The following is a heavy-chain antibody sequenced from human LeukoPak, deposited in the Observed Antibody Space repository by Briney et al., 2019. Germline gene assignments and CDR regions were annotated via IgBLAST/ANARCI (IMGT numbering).Heavy chain of an antibody. J-gene: IGHJ3*02. CDR1: GFTFNTYG. Sequence: PGGSLRLSCAASGFTFNTYGMHWVRQAPGKGLEWVAVISYDGSNKYYADSVKGRFTISRDNSKNTLYLQMDSLRAEDTAVYYCARDDDAFDIWGQGTMVTVSS. CDR3: ARDDDAFDI. CDR2: ISYDGSNK. V-gene: IGHV3-30*03.